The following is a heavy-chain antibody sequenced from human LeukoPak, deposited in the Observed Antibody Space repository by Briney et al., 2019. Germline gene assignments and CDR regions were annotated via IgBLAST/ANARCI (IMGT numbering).Heavy chain of an antibody. D-gene: IGHD3-10*01. Sequence: ASVTVSYKTSGYTFTGYFIHWVRQAPGQGLEWMGWINPYNGDTTYAQKFQGRVTMTRDTSITTAYMELSSLRSDDTAVFYCAKAGKHRFYGSGDWFDPWGQGTLVTVTS. V-gene: IGHV1-2*02. CDR1: GYTFTGYF. CDR3: AKAGKHRFYGSGDWFDP. CDR2: INPYNGDT. J-gene: IGHJ5*02.